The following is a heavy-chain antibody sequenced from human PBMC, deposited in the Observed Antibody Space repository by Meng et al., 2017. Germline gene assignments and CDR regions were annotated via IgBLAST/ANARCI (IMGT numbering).Heavy chain of an antibody. V-gene: IGHV1-2*06. D-gene: IGHD5-12*01. CDR2: INPNSGGT. CDR1: GYTFPGYY. CDR3: ARSIVATMVFDY. Sequence: VRAGGEGKKAWASAEVSCKASGYTFPGYYMHWVRQAPGQGLEWMGRINPNSGGTNYAQKFQGRVTMTRDTSISTAYMELSRLRSDDTAVYYCARSIVATMVFDYWGQGTLVTVSS. J-gene: IGHJ4*02.